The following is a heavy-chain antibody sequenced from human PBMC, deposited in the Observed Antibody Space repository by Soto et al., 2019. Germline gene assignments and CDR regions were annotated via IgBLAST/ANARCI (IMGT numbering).Heavy chain of an antibody. CDR3: ARGGGITIFGVVTMG. Sequence: QVQLVESGGGVDQPGRSLRLSCAASGFTFSSYAMHWVRQAPGKGLEWVAVISYDGSNKYYADSVKGRFTISRDNSKNTLYLQMNTLRAEDTAVYYCARGGGITIFGVVTMGWGQGTLVTVSS. V-gene: IGHV3-30-3*01. J-gene: IGHJ4*02. D-gene: IGHD3-3*01. CDR1: GFTFSSYA. CDR2: ISYDGSNK.